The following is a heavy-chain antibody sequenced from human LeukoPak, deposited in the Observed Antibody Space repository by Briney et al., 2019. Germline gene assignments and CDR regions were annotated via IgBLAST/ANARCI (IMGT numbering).Heavy chain of an antibody. J-gene: IGHJ4*02. V-gene: IGHV3-30*04. D-gene: IGHD6-19*01. CDR1: GFTFSTYA. CDR3: ASLGIAVS. CDR2: ISNDGRNK. Sequence: GGSLRLSCAASGFTFSTYAMHWVRQAPGKGLEWVAVISNDGRNKIYADSVKGRFTISRDNSKNTLFLQMNSLRTEDTAVYYCASLGIAVSWGQGTLVTVSS.